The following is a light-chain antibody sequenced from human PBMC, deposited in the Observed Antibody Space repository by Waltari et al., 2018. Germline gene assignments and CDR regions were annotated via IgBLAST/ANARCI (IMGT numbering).Light chain of an antibody. V-gene: IGKV3-20*01. J-gene: IGKJ1*01. CDR1: QSVGRA. Sequence: GTLSLSLGERATLSCRASQSVGRALTWYQQKPGQAPRLLIYGASTRAPDIPDRFSGSGSGTDYSLTISRLEPDDFAVYFCQHYLRLPVTFGQGTTVEI. CDR3: QHYLRLPVT. CDR2: GAS.